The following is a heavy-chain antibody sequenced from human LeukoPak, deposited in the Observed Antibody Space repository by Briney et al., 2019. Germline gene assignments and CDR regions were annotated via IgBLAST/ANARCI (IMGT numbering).Heavy chain of an antibody. J-gene: IGHJ6*02. CDR3: ARDRIAAAGTGYYYYGMDV. V-gene: IGHV4-39*07. Sequence: SETLSLTCTVSGGSISSSSYYWGWIRQPPGKGLEWNGSIYYSGSTYYNPSLKTRVTISVDTSKNQFSLRLSSVTAADTAVYYCARDRIAAAGTGYYYYGMDVWGQGTTVTVSS. CDR1: GGSISSSSYY. D-gene: IGHD6-13*01. CDR2: IYYSGST.